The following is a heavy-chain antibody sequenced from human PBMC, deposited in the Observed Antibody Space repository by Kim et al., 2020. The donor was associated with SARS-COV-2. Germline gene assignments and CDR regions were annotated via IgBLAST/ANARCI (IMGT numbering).Heavy chain of an antibody. CDR2: ITGSSESA. CDR1: GFSFSTYA. CDR3: APTTGYYLS. J-gene: IGHJ5*02. V-gene: IGHV3-23*01. Sequence: GGSLRLSCAASGFSFSTYAMSWVRQAPGKGLAWVSSITGSSESASYADSVKGRFTISRDNSKNTLYLQMSRLRAEDTAVYYCAPTTGYYLSWGQGTLVTV. D-gene: IGHD1-26*01.